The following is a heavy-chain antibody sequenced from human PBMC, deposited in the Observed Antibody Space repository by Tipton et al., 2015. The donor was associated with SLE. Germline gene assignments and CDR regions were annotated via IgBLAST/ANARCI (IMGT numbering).Heavy chain of an antibody. D-gene: IGHD1-7*01. CDR1: GGSMSYHY. CDR3: TRVPRYNWNYIAD. CDR2: IYYTGNT. J-gene: IGHJ4*02. V-gene: IGHV4-59*11. Sequence: TLSLTCFVSGGSMSYHYWSWIRQPPGKGLEWIGYIYYTGNTNYNPSLKSRVTMSVDTFKNQFSLKLTSVTAADTAGYHCTRVPRYNWNYIADWGQGTLVSVSS.